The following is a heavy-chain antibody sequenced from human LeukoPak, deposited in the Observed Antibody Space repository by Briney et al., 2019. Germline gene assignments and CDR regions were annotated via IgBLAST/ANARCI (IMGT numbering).Heavy chain of an antibody. CDR1: GGTFISYA. V-gene: IGHV1-69*01. J-gene: IGHJ6*04. D-gene: IGHD2-2*01. CDR3: ARALGAPDQLLGTHYYGMDA. Sequence: ASVKVSCKGSGGTFISYAISWARQAPGRGGEGMGGIIPMLGTANYAQKFQGRVTLTADESTSPAYMELSSLRSEDTAVYYCARALGAPDQLLGTHYYGMDAWGKGTTVTGSP. CDR2: IIPMLGTA.